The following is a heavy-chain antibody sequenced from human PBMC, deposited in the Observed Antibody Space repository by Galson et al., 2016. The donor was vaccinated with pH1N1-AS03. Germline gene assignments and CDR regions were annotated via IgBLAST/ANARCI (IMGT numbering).Heavy chain of an antibody. J-gene: IGHJ3*02. CDR3: AGYHGVGNGAFDI. V-gene: IGHV1-69*13. CDR1: GGTFNNFA. D-gene: IGHD3-10*01. Sequence: SVKVSCKASGGTFNNFAISWVRQAPGQGLEWLGRIILDFGTTNYAQKFQGRVMITADESTSTAYMELSSLRFDDTAVYYCAGYHGVGNGAFDIWGRGTLVTVTS. CDR2: IILDFGTT.